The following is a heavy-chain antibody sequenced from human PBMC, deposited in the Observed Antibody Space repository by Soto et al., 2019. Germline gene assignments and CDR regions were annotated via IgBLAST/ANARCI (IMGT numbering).Heavy chain of an antibody. J-gene: IGHJ6*02. D-gene: IGHD4-17*01. CDR1: GYTFTSYY. CDR3: AREQFWGDYPEDV. V-gene: IGHV1-46*01. Sequence: ASVKVSCKASGYTFTSYYMHWVRQAPGQGLEWMGIINPSGGSTGYAQKFQGRVTMTRDTSTSTVYMELSSLRSEDTAVYYCAREQFWGDYPEDVWGQGTTVTVSS. CDR2: INPSGGST.